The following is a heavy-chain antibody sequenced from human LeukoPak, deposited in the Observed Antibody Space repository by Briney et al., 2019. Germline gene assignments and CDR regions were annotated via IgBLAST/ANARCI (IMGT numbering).Heavy chain of an antibody. CDR2: ISAYNGNT. CDR1: GYTFTSYG. CDR3: ARWMTTVITPDY. Sequence: ASVKVSCKASGYTFTSYGISWVRQAPGQGLEWMGWISAYNGNTNYAQNFQGRVTMTRDTSISTAYMELSRLRSDDTAVYYCARWMTTVITPDYWGQGTLVTVSS. V-gene: IGHV1-18*01. D-gene: IGHD4-11*01. J-gene: IGHJ4*02.